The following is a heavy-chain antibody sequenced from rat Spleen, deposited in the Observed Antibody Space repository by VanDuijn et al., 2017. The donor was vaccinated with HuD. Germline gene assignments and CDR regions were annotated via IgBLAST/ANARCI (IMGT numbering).Heavy chain of an antibody. CDR3: ARHHYDGYYHGPVFGVMDA. J-gene: IGHJ4*01. CDR1: GFTFSNYG. Sequence: EVQLVESGGGLVQPGRSLKLSCAASGFTFSNYGMAWVCQAPTKGLEWVATISYDGSSTYYRDSVKGRFTISRDNAKSTLYLQMNSLRSEDTASYYCARHHYDGYYHGPVFGVMDAWGQGDSVTVSS. V-gene: IGHV5-29*01. CDR2: ISYDGSST. D-gene: IGHD1-12*03.